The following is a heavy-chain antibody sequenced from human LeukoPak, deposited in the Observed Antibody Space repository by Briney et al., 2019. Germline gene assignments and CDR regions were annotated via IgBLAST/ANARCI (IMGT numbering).Heavy chain of an antibody. J-gene: IGHJ3*02. Sequence: SVKVSCKASGGTFSSYAISGVRQAPGQGLEWMGRIIPILGIANYAQKFQGRVTITADKSTSTAYMELSSLRSEDTAVYYCARLHDYGDNLTFDIWGQGKMVTVSS. CDR2: IIPILGIA. CDR1: GGTFSSYA. D-gene: IGHD4-17*01. V-gene: IGHV1-69*10. CDR3: ARLHDYGDNLTFDI.